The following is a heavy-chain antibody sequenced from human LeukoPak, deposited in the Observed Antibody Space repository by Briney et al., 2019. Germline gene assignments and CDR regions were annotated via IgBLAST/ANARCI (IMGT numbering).Heavy chain of an antibody. J-gene: IGHJ4*02. Sequence: SETLSLTCTVSGGSISSGGYYWSWIRQHPGKGLEWIGYIYYSGSTYYNPSLKSRVTISVDTSKNQFSLKLSSVTAADTAVYYCARIISGYLDYWGQGTLVTASS. CDR1: GGSISSGGYY. D-gene: IGHD3-22*01. V-gene: IGHV4-31*03. CDR3: ARIISGYLDY. CDR2: IYYSGST.